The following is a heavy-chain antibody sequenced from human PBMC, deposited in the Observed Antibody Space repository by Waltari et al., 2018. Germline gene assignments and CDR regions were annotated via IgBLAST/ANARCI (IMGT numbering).Heavy chain of an antibody. Sequence: QVQLQESGPGLVKPSETLSLTCTVSGGSISSYYWSWIRQPPGKGLEWIGYIYYSGSTNYNPSLKSRVTISVDTSKNQFSLKLSSVTAADTAVYYCARVPVGPGSLYYYYMDVWGKGTTVTISS. V-gene: IGHV4-59*01. CDR3: ARVPVGPGSLYYYYMDV. CDR1: GGSISSYY. CDR2: IYYSGST. J-gene: IGHJ6*03.